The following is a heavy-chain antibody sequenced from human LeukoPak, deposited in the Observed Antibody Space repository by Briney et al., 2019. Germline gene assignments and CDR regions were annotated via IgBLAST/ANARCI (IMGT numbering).Heavy chain of an antibody. CDR3: ARDRNAFDI. Sequence: GGSLRLSCAASGFTFSSYSMNWVRQAPGKGLEWVPSISSSSSYRYYADSVKGRFTISRDNAKNSLYLQMNSLRAEDTAVYYCARDRNAFDIWGQGTIVTVSS. J-gene: IGHJ3*02. CDR2: ISSSSSYR. V-gene: IGHV3-21*01. CDR1: GFTFSSYS.